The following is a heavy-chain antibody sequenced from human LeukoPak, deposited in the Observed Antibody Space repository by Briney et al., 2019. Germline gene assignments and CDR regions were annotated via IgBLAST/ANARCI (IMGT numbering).Heavy chain of an antibody. CDR2: INHSGST. CDR3: ARGPSVIYDILTGYYYFDY. D-gene: IGHD3-9*01. Sequence: SETLSLTCAVSGGSFSGYFWTWIRQPPGKGPEWIGEINHSGSTNYNPSLKSRVTISLDTSKNQFSLKLSSVTAADTAVYYCARGPSVIYDILTGYYYFDYWGQGTLVTVCS. CDR1: GGSFSGYF. J-gene: IGHJ4*02. V-gene: IGHV4-34*01.